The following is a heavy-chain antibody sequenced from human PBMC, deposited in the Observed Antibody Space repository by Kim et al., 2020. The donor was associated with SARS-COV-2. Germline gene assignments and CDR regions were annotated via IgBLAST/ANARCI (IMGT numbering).Heavy chain of an antibody. D-gene: IGHD4-17*01. Sequence: ASVKVSCKASGYTFTSYAMHWVRQAPGQRLEWMGWINAGNGNTKYSQKFQGRVTITRDTSASTAYMELSSLRSEDTAVYYCARVPVFSIPYGDLYFDYWGQGTLVTVSS. CDR3: ARVPVFSIPYGDLYFDY. CDR2: INAGNGNT. CDR1: GYTFTSYA. J-gene: IGHJ4*02. V-gene: IGHV1-3*01.